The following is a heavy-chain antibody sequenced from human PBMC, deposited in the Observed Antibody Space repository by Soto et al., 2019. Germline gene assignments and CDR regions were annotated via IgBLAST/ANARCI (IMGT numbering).Heavy chain of an antibody. Sequence: PSETLSLTCTVSGGSISSYYWSWIRQPPGKGLEWIGYIYYSGSTNYNPSLKSRVTISVDTSKNQFSLKLSSVTAADTAVYYCARVVDYVWGSKDWFDPWGQGTLVTVSS. D-gene: IGHD3-16*01. CDR2: IYYSGST. V-gene: IGHV4-59*01. CDR3: ARVVDYVWGSKDWFDP. J-gene: IGHJ5*02. CDR1: GGSISSYY.